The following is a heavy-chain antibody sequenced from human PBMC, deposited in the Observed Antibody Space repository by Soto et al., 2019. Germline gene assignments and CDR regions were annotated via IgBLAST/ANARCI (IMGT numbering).Heavy chain of an antibody. CDR1: GGSISSYY. D-gene: IGHD3-10*02. J-gene: IGHJ3*01. V-gene: IGHV4-59*08. CDR3: ARMVRGPTQDGSRYVLGVFAF. Sequence: TSETLSLTYTVAGGSISSYYWSWIRQPPGKGLEWIGYIYYSGSTNYNPSLKSRVTISVDTSKNQFSLKRSSVTAADTAVYCCARMVRGPTQDGSRYVLGVFAFWRHGTMVPVSS. CDR2: IYYSGST.